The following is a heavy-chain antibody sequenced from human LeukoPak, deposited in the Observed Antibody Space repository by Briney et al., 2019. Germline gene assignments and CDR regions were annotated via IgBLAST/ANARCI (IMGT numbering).Heavy chain of an antibody. D-gene: IGHD6-19*01. V-gene: IGHV4-59*08. CDR3: ARYGRGRYAFDY. CDR1: GGSISSYY. Sequence: SETLSLTRTVSGGSISSYYWSWIRQPPGKGLEWIGYISYSGSSDYNPSLTSRVTRSVDTSKNQFSLKLNSVTAADTAVYYCARYGRGRYAFDYWGQGTLVTVSS. CDR2: ISYSGSS. J-gene: IGHJ4*02.